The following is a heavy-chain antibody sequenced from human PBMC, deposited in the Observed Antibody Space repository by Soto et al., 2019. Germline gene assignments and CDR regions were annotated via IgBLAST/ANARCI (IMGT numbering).Heavy chain of an antibody. Sequence: PSETLSLTCTVSGGSISSSSYYWGWIRQPPGKGLEWIGSIYYSGSTYYNPSLKSRVTISVDTSKNQFSLKLSSVTAADTAVYYCARGRTYYYDSSGYLSFDYWGQGTLVTVSS. V-gene: IGHV4-39*01. J-gene: IGHJ4*02. CDR3: ARGRTYYYDSSGYLSFDY. CDR2: IYYSGST. D-gene: IGHD3-22*01. CDR1: GGSISSSSYY.